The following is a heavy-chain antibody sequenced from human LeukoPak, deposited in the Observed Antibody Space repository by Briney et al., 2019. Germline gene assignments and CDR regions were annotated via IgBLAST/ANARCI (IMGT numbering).Heavy chain of an antibody. CDR2: ISPYNGNT. V-gene: IGHV1-18*01. Sequence: ASVKVSCKASGYTFNRYGLSWVRQAPGQGPEWMGRISPYNGNTNYAQKLQGRVTMTTDTSTSTAYMELRSLRSDDTAVYYCARGAYYDILTGYETVDAFDIWGQGTMVTVSS. CDR3: ARGAYYDILTGYETVDAFDI. J-gene: IGHJ3*02. CDR1: GYTFNRYG. D-gene: IGHD3-9*01.